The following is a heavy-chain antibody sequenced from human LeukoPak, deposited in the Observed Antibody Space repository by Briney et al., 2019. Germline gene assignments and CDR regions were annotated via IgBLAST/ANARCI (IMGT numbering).Heavy chain of an antibody. CDR2: IKQDGSEK. V-gene: IGHV3-7*01. J-gene: IGHJ5*02. CDR3: ARDLPIAVAGTDFDWFDP. Sequence: GGSLRLSCAASGFTFSSYWMSWVRQAPGKGLEWVANIKQDGSEKYYVDSVKGRFTISRDNAKNSLYLQMNSLRAEDTAVYYCARDLPIAVAGTDFDWFDPWGQGTLVTVSS. CDR1: GFTFSSYW. D-gene: IGHD6-19*01.